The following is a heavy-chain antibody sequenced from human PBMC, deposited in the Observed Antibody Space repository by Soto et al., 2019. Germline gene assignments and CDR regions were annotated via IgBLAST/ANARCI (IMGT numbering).Heavy chain of an antibody. Sequence: QVELVQSGAEVKKPGSSVKVSCQASEDTFRNYAISWVRQAPGQGLEWMGGIIPIFGTANYAQKFQGRVTITADRSANTVYLELSSLRSADTAVYYCARTKYDSSAYYYWYLGLWGRGTLVTVSS. CDR2: IIPIFGTA. V-gene: IGHV1-69*06. CDR1: EDTFRNYA. D-gene: IGHD3-22*01. J-gene: IGHJ2*01. CDR3: ARTKYDSSAYYYWYLGL.